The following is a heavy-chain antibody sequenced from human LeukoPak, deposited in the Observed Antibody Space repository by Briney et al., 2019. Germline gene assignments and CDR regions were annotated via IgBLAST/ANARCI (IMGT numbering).Heavy chain of an antibody. D-gene: IGHD3-10*01. CDR1: GFTFSSYA. CDR2: MSGSGDST. Sequence: GGSLRFSCAASGFTFSSYAMSWVRQAPGNGLEWVSAMSGSGDSTYYADSVKGRFTISRDNSKNTLYLQMNSLRAEDTAVYYCAKGSGKSRPYYFDYWGQGTLVTVSS. J-gene: IGHJ4*02. CDR3: AKGSGKSRPYYFDY. V-gene: IGHV3-23*01.